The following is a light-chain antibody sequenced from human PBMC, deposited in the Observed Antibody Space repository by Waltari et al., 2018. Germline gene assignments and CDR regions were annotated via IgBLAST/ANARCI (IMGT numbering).Light chain of an antibody. J-gene: IGLJ1*01. CDR1: SSDVGNYNL. V-gene: IGLV2-23*02. CDR2: EFT. CDR3: CSYAGLGIYV. Sequence: QSGLTQPASVSGSPGQSITISCTGTSSDVGNYNLVSWYQQSPGKAPKLMVYEFTKRTSGVSDRFSGSKSGNTASLTIYGLQSEDEADYYCCSYAGLGIYVFGTGTKVTVL.